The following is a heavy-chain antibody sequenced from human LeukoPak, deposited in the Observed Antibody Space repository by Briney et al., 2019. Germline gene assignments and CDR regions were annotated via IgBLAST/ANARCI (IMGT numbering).Heavy chain of an antibody. CDR3: ARPIYYFGSGSYGY. CDR1: GFTFSSYG. V-gene: IGHV3-33*01. J-gene: IGHJ4*02. Sequence: GRSLRLSCAASGFTFSSYGMHWVRQAPGKGLEWVAVIWYDGSNKYYADSVKGRFTISRDNSKNTLYLQMNGLRAEDTAVYYCARPIYYFGSGSYGYWGQGTLVTVSS. D-gene: IGHD3-10*01. CDR2: IWYDGSNK.